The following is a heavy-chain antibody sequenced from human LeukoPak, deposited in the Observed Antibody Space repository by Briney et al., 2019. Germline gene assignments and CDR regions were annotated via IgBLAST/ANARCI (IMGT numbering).Heavy chain of an antibody. Sequence: GRSLRLSCTASGFTFPAYSMTWFRPAPGKGLEWVTFIRNKLAGGTAEYAASVRGRFTVSRDDSNSIVYLQMNNLKTEDTGVYYCTRDRIQTDYWGQGTLVTVSS. CDR1: GFTFPAYS. V-gene: IGHV3-49*03. CDR3: TRDRIQTDY. J-gene: IGHJ4*02. CDR2: IRNKLAGGTA.